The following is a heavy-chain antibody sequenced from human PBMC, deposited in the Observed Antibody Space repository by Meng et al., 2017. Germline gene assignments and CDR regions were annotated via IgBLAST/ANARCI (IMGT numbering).Heavy chain of an antibody. V-gene: IGHV4-31*01. CDR1: GGYISSGGYY. D-gene: IGHD3-22*01. J-gene: IGHJ2*01. CDR2: IYYSGST. Sequence: QEQLQEQGPGLVKPSPTLSLTCNVSGGYISSGGYYWSWIRQHRGKGLEWIGYIYYSGSTYYHPSLKSLVTISVDTSKNQFSLKLSSVTAADTAVYYCARVHYYDSSGYNNWYFDLWGRGTLVTVSS. CDR3: ARVHYYDSSGYNNWYFDL.